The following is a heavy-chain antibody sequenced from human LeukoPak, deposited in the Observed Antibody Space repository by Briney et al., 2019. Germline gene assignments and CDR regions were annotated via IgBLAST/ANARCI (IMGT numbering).Heavy chain of an antibody. CDR2: ISSSGSTI. Sequence: GGSLRLSCAASGFTFSSYEMNWVRQAPGEGLEWVSYISSSGSTIYYADSVKGRFTISRDNAKNSLYLQMNSLRAEDTAVYYCALRTYCSSTSCYGGLVYYGMDVWGQGTTLTVSS. CDR3: ALRTYCSSTSCYGGLVYYGMDV. D-gene: IGHD2-2*01. V-gene: IGHV3-48*03. J-gene: IGHJ6*02. CDR1: GFTFSSYE.